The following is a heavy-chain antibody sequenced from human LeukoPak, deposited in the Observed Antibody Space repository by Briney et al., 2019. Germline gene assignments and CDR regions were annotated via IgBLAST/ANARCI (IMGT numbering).Heavy chain of an antibody. V-gene: IGHV3-21*01. Sequence: GGSLRHSCAASGFTLSSLAMHWVRQAPGKGLEWVSSSGTRSGTKYYADSVMGRFTISRDSAMNSVSLQINSLRAEDTAVYYCLLQMTYGELSDPDFRGQGTLVTVSS. CDR1: GFTLSSLA. CDR3: LLQMTYGELSDPDF. J-gene: IGHJ4*02. D-gene: IGHD3-16*02. CDR2: SGTRSGTK.